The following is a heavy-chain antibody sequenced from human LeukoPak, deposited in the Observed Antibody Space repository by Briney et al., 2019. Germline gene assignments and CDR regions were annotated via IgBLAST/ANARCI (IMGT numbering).Heavy chain of an antibody. CDR2: ISGNSGSI. J-gene: IGHJ4*02. Sequence: GGSLRLSCAASGFTFDGYVMHWVRQAPGKGLEWISGISGNSGSIGYADSVKDRFSISRDNAKNSLYLQMNSLRADDTAFYYCAKAAGGWYYPVDYWGQGTLVTVSS. CDR1: GFTFDGYV. CDR3: AKAAGGWYYPVDY. V-gene: IGHV3-9*01. D-gene: IGHD6-19*01.